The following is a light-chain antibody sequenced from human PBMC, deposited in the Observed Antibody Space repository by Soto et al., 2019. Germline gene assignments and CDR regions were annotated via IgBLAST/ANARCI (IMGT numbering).Light chain of an antibody. V-gene: IGLV2-14*03. CDR2: HVT. Sequence: QSVLTHPASVSGSPVQSITISCTGSSSDVGGYSYVSWYQQHPGDAPKLMIYHVTKRPSGVSDRFSGSKSGNTASLTISGLQSEDEADQYCSSYTSILGYSFVTGTK. CDR1: SSDVGGYSY. CDR3: SSYTSILGYS. J-gene: IGLJ1*01.